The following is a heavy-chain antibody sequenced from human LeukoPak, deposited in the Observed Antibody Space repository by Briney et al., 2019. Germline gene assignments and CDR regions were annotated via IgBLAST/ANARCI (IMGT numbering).Heavy chain of an antibody. CDR2: ITGIGGGT. V-gene: IGHV3-23*01. Sequence: GGSLRLSCAGSGFMFEHYAMNWVRQAPGRGLEWVSVITGIGGGTYYAESVEGRFTVSRDNSRNTVYLQMNSLRADDTAVYYCAKDGGSTLPYYFDWWGQGTLVTVAS. D-gene: IGHD3-10*01. CDR3: AKDGGSTLPYYFDW. CDR1: GFMFEHYA. J-gene: IGHJ4*02.